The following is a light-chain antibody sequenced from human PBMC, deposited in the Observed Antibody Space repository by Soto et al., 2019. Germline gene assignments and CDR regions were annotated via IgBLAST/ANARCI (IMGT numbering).Light chain of an antibody. CDR1: SIDVGGYNY. CDR3: SSYAGSNNFPYV. J-gene: IGLJ1*01. V-gene: IGLV2-8*01. CDR2: EVS. Sequence: LTQPPSASGSPGQSVTISCTGTSIDVGGYNYVSWYQQHPGKAPKLMIYEVSKRPSGVPDRFSGSKSGNTASLTVSGLQAEDEADYYCSSYAGSNNFPYVFXTGTKVTVL.